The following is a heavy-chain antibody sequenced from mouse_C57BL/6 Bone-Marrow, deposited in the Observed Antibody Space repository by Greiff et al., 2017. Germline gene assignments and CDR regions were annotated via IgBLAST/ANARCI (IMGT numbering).Heavy chain of an antibody. CDR3: ARRRYDYDGYFDV. Sequence: EVMLVESGGGLVKPGGSLKLSCAASGFTFSSYTMSWVRQTPEKRLEWVATISGGGGNTYYPDSVKGRFTISRDNAKNTLYLQRSSRRSEDTALYYCARRRYDYDGYFDVWGTGTTVTVSS. CDR1: GFTFSSYT. D-gene: IGHD2-4*01. V-gene: IGHV5-9*01. CDR2: ISGGGGNT. J-gene: IGHJ1*03.